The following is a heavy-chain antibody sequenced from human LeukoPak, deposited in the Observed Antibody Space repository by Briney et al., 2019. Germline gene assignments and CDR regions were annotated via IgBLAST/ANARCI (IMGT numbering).Heavy chain of an antibody. D-gene: IGHD3-22*01. J-gene: IGHJ4*02. V-gene: IGHV4-38-2*01. CDR3: ASGGTAVVMALTYYFDT. Sequence: SETLSLTCAVSGYSISSGYYWGWIRQPPGQGLERIGSIYHTGSTYYNPSLQSRVTISLDSPKNQFSLKLTSVTAADTAVYYCASGGTAVVMALTYYFDTWGQGTPVTVSS. CDR1: GYSISSGYY. CDR2: IYHTGST.